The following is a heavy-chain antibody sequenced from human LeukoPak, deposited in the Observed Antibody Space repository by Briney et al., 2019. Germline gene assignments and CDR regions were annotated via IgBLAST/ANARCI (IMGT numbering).Heavy chain of an antibody. CDR1: GGSISSYY. D-gene: IGHD2-15*01. CDR3: AARYCSGGSCSFDY. Sequence: SETLSLTCTVSGGSISSYYWSWFRQPPGKGLEWIGYIYYSGSTNYNPSLKSRVTISVDTSKNQFSLKLSSVTAADTAVYYCAARYCSGGSCSFDYWGQGTLVTVSS. V-gene: IGHV4-59*01. J-gene: IGHJ4*02. CDR2: IYYSGST.